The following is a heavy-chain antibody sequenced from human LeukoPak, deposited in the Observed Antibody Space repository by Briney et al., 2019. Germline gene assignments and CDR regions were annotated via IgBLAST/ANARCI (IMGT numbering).Heavy chain of an antibody. CDR3: ARVYYYDSSGGARGAFDI. Sequence: GGSLRLSCAASGFTFSSYWMHWVRQAPGKGLVWVSRINSDGSSTSYADSVKGRFTISRDNAKNTLYLQMNSRRAEDTAVYYCARVYYYDSSGGARGAFDIWGQGTMVTVSS. V-gene: IGHV3-74*01. CDR1: GFTFSSYW. D-gene: IGHD3-22*01. CDR2: INSDGSST. J-gene: IGHJ3*02.